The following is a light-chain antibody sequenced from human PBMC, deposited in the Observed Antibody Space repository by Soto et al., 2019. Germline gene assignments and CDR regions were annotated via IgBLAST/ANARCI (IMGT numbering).Light chain of an antibody. CDR2: GAS. J-gene: IGKJ2*01. CDR1: QSVGSN. V-gene: IGKV3-15*01. CDR3: QQYNDWRT. Sequence: EIVMTQSPGTLSVSPGERATLSCRASQSVGSNLAWYQQKPGQAPRLLIHGASTRATGIPARFSGSGSGTEFTITISSLQSEDFAVYYCQQYNDWRTFGQGTKLEIK.